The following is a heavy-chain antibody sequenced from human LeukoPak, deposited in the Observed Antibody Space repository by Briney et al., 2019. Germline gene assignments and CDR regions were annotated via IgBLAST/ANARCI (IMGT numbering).Heavy chain of an antibody. CDR1: GFTFSDYY. D-gene: IGHD6-19*01. Sequence: GESLRLSCAASGFTFSDYYMSWIRQAPGKGLEWVSYISSSGGSIYYADSVKGRFTISRDNAKNSLYLQMNSLRAEDTAVYYCARASQWLPTDYWGQGTLVTVSS. V-gene: IGHV3-11*04. CDR3: ARASQWLPTDY. J-gene: IGHJ4*02. CDR2: ISSSGGSI.